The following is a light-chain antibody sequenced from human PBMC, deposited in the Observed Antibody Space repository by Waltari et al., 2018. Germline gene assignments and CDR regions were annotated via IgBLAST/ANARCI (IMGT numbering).Light chain of an antibody. Sequence: SSALTQPPPMSVSPGQTARITCSGDALPKESTSCYQLKPGQAPLFLMYRDTERPSGIPGRFSGSTSGATVTLTITGVQAEDEADYYCQSTDNSGSLVLFGGGTKLTVL. CDR3: QSTDNSGSLVL. CDR1: ALPKES. V-gene: IGLV3-25*03. J-gene: IGLJ3*02. CDR2: RDT.